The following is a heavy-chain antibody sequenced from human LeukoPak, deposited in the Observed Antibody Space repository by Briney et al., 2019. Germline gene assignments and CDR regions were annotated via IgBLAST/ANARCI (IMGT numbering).Heavy chain of an antibody. D-gene: IGHD1-7*01. CDR3: ARSLKLELPTVEAFDI. J-gene: IGHJ3*02. V-gene: IGHV3-21*01. CDR2: ISSSSSYI. Sequence: GGSLRLSCAGSGFTFSSYSMNWVRQAPGKGLEWVSSISSSSSYIYYADSVKGRFTISRDNAKNSLYLQMNSLRAEDTAVYYCARSLKLELPTVEAFDIWGQGTMVTVSS. CDR1: GFTFSSYS.